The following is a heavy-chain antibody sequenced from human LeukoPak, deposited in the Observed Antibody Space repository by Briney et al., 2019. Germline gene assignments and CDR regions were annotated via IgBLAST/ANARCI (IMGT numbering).Heavy chain of an antibody. CDR2: INPNSGGT. CDR1: GYTFTGYY. J-gene: IGHJ3*02. Sequence: ASVKVSCKASGYTFTGYYMHWVRQAPGQGLECMGWINPNSGGTNYAQKFQGRVTMTRDTSISTAYMELSRLRSDDTAVYYCARENWNYAGGAFDIWGQGTMVTVSS. D-gene: IGHD1-7*01. V-gene: IGHV1-2*02. CDR3: ARENWNYAGGAFDI.